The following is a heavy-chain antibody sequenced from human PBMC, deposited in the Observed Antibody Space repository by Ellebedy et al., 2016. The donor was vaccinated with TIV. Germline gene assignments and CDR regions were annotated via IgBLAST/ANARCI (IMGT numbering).Heavy chain of an antibody. CDR2: ISYDGSNK. CDR1: GFTFSTYA. J-gene: IGHJ3*01. Sequence: PGGSLRLSCAASGFTFSTYAMLWVRQAPGKGLEWVAVISYDGSNKYYADSVKGRFTISRDNSKNTLYLQMNSLRAEDTAVYYCAREVPNEGWGQGTMVTVSS. V-gene: IGHV3-30*04. CDR3: AREVPNEG.